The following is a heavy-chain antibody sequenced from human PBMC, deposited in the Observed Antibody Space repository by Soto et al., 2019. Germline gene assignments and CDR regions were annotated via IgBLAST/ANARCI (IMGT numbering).Heavy chain of an antibody. CDR1: GYTFTSYG. J-gene: IGHJ4*02. V-gene: IGHV1-18*01. CDR2: ISAYNGNT. Sequence: ASVKVSCKASGYTFTSYGICWVRQAPGQGLEWMGWISAYNGNTNYAQKLQGRVTMTTDTSTSTAYMELRSLRSDDTAVYHCARDWAAAGPFDYWGQGTLVTVSS. CDR3: ARDWAAAGPFDY. D-gene: IGHD6-13*01.